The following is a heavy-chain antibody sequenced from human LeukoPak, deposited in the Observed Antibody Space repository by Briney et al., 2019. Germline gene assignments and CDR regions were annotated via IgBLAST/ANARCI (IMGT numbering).Heavy chain of an antibody. Sequence: GGSLRLSCVASGFTFSNYWMSWVRQAPGKGLEWVSGINWNGGSTGYADSVKGRFTISRDNAKNSLYLQMNSLRAEDTALYYCAREASPDCSSTSCYIDYYYYYYMDVWGKGTTVTVSS. J-gene: IGHJ6*03. CDR3: AREASPDCSSTSCYIDYYYYYYMDV. D-gene: IGHD2-2*02. CDR1: GFTFSNYW. CDR2: INWNGGST. V-gene: IGHV3-20*04.